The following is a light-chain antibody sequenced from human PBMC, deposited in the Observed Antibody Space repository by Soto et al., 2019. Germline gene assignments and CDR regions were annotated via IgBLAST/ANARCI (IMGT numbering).Light chain of an antibody. Sequence: QSALTQPASVSGSPGQSITISCTGTSGDIGGYNYVSWYQQHPGKAPKLLIYEVTNRPSGVSNRFSGSKSGNTASLTISGRQAEDEADYYCSSYTTNITPVVFGGGTKLTVL. CDR2: EVT. J-gene: IGLJ2*01. CDR3: SSYTTNITPVV. CDR1: SGDIGGYNY. V-gene: IGLV2-14*01.